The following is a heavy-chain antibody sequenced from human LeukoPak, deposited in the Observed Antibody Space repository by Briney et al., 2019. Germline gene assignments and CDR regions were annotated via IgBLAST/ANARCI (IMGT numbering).Heavy chain of an antibody. D-gene: IGHD5-12*01. J-gene: IGHJ6*02. Sequence: ASVNVSCTASGYTFTSYGISWVRQAPGQGLEWMGWISAYNGNTNYAQKLQGRVTMTTDTSTSTAYMELRSLRSDDTAVYYCARDLGVSHPWLEDDYYYYYGMDVWGQGTTVTVSS. CDR1: GYTFTSYG. CDR3: ARDLGVSHPWLEDDYYYYYGMDV. CDR2: ISAYNGNT. V-gene: IGHV1-18*01.